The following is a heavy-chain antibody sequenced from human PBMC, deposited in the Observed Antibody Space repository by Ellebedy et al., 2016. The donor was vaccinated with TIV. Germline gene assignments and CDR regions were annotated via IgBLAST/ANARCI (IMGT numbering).Heavy chain of an antibody. CDR2: IYSNGNT. CDR3: AKVLLGRRGHNYFDT. V-gene: IGHV3-53*01. D-gene: IGHD2-15*01. Sequence: PGGSLRLSCVISGFTVSGNYMSWVRQAPGKGPEWVSVIYSNGNTYYADSVKGRFTISRDTSKNTLFLQINSLRAEDTAVYYCAKVLLGRRGHNYFDTWGLGTQVSVSS. CDR1: GFTVSGNY. J-gene: IGHJ4*02.